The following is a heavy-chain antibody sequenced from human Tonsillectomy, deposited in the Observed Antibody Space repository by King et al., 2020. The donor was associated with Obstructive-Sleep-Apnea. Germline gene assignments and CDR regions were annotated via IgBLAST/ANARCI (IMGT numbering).Heavy chain of an antibody. J-gene: IGHJ4*02. CDR1: GFTFFGHG. CDR2: ISYDGSNS. CDR3: AKVRKDGVWFGESSGFDS. Sequence: VQLVESGGGLAQPGGSLRLSCTASGFTFFGHGMHWVRQAPGKGREWVAVISYDGSNSYYADLVKGRFTISRDNSKNTLDLQMNSLRAEDTAVYFCAKVRKDGVWFGESSGFDSWGQGALVTVSS. D-gene: IGHD3-10*01. V-gene: IGHV3-30*18.